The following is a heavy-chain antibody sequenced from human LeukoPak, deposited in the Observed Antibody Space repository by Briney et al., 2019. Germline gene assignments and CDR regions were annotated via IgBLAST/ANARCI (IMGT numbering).Heavy chain of an antibody. V-gene: IGHV1-46*01. J-gene: IGHJ6*02. CDR3: ARAADYYGSGSYYYYGMDV. CDR2: INPSGGST. CDR1: GYTFTSYY. D-gene: IGHD3-10*01. Sequence: ASVKVSCEASGYTFTSYYMHWVRQAPGQGLEWMGIINPSGGSTSYAQKLQGRVTMTRDTSTSTVYMELSSLRSEDTAVYYCARAADYYGSGSYYYYGMDVWGQGTTVTVSS.